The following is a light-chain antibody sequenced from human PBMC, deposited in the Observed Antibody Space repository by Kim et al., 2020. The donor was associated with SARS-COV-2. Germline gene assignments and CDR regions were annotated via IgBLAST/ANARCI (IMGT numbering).Light chain of an antibody. CDR3: QQTNYFPLT. CDR2: AAS. CDR1: QTIKTW. J-gene: IGKJ4*01. V-gene: IGKV1D-12*01. Sequence: ASVGDRVTITCRASQTIKTWLAWFQQKPGKAPNLLIYAASRLQSGVPSRFSGSGSGTDFTLTINSLQPEDFATYYCQQTNYFPLTFGGGTKVDIK.